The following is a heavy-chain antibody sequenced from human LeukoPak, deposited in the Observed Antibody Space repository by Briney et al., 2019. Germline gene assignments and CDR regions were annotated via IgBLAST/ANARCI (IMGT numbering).Heavy chain of an antibody. J-gene: IGHJ6*03. V-gene: IGHV3-23*01. CDR3: AKGRSYYYDSSGYYNYYYYYYMDV. D-gene: IGHD3-22*01. Sequence: GGSLRLSCAASGFTVSSNYMSWVRQAPGKGLEWVSAISGSGGSTYYADSVKGRFTISRDNSKNTLYLQMNSLRAEDTAVYYCAKGRSYYYDSSGYYNYYYYYYMDVWGKGTTVTVSS. CDR2: ISGSGGST. CDR1: GFTVSSNY.